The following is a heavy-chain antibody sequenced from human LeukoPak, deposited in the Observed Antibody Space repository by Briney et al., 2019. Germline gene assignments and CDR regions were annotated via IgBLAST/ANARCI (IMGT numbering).Heavy chain of an antibody. Sequence: GASVKVSCKASGYTFGAHYIHWLRQAPGQELEYMGWINPTAGDTNFAEKLKGRVTLTRDTSSTTVYMEVTRLTFADTAVYYCARGMYSSSESFDVWGQGTMVVVSS. V-gene: IGHV1-2*02. CDR3: ARGMYSSSESFDV. CDR2: INPTAGDT. CDR1: GYTFGAHY. J-gene: IGHJ3*01. D-gene: IGHD3-22*01.